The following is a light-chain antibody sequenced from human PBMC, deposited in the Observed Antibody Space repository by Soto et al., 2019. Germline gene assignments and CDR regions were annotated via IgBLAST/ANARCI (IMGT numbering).Light chain of an antibody. CDR1: QSVSNNY. Sequence: ENRLTQSPGTVSLSPGERATLSCRASQSVSNNYLAWYQQKPGQAPRLLIYGASNRATGIPDRFSGSGSGTDFTLTISRLEPEDFAVYYCQQYGSSGTFGQGTKVDIK. V-gene: IGKV3-20*01. J-gene: IGKJ1*01. CDR2: GAS. CDR3: QQYGSSGT.